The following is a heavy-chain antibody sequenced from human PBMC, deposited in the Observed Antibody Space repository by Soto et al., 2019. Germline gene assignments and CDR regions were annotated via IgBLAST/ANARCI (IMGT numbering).Heavy chain of an antibody. V-gene: IGHV3-30-3*01. CDR1: GFTFSSYA. CDR2: ISYDGSNK. Sequence: GESLRLSCAASGFTFSSYAMHWVRQAPGKGLEWVAVISYDGSNKYYADSVKGRFTISRDNSKNTLYLQMNSLRAEDTAVYYCARGSRDGYNWYDYWGQGTLVTVSS. J-gene: IGHJ4*02. D-gene: IGHD5-12*01. CDR3: ARGSRDGYNWYDY.